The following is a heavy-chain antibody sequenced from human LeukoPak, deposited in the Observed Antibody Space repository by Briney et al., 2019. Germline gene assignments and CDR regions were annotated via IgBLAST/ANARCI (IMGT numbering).Heavy chain of an antibody. D-gene: IGHD4-23*01. V-gene: IGHV3-33*01. Sequence: PGRSLRLSCAASGFTFSDYGMHWVRQAPGKGLEWVALIWFDGSNRKYADSVKGRSTISRDKSNNTLYLQTNSLRDEDTAVYYCARVAVVTGANDYWGQGTLVIVSS. CDR1: GFTFSDYG. J-gene: IGHJ4*02. CDR2: IWFDGSNR. CDR3: ARVAVVTGANDY.